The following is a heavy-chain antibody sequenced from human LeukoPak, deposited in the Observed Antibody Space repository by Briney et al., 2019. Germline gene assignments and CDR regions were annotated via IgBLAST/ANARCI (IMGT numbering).Heavy chain of an antibody. Sequence: GASVKVSCKASGYTFTSYDINWVRQATGQGLEWMGWMNPNSGNTGYAQKFQGRVTITRNTSISTAYMELSSLRSEDTAVYYCARAITMVRGVILGYWGQGTLVTVSS. CDR3: ARAITMVRGVILGY. J-gene: IGHJ4*02. CDR2: MNPNSGNT. D-gene: IGHD3-10*01. CDR1: GYTFTSYD. V-gene: IGHV1-8*03.